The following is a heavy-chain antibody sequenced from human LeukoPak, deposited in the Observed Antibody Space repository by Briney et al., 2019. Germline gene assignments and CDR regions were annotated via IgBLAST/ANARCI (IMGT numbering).Heavy chain of an antibody. Sequence: ASVKVSCKSSGYTFTTYGITWVRQAPGQGLEWMGWISTDNGDTNYAQKFQGRVTITADKSTSTAYMELSSLRSEDTAVYYCARVPYSYGPLTWGQGTLVTVSS. CDR1: GYTFTTYG. D-gene: IGHD5-18*01. J-gene: IGHJ4*02. CDR3: ARVPYSYGPLT. CDR2: ISTDNGDT. V-gene: IGHV1-18*01.